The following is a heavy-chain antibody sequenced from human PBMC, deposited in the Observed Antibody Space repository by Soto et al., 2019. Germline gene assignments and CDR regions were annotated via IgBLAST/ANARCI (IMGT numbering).Heavy chain of an antibody. Sequence: QVQLVQSGAEVKKPGSSVKVSCKASGGTFSSYTISWVRQAPGQGLEWMGRIIPILGIANYAQKFQGRVTITADKSTSTAYMELSSLRSEDTAVYYCASSGGSYRRYFDLWGRGTLVTVSS. CDR1: GGTFSSYT. J-gene: IGHJ2*01. CDR3: ASSGGSYRRYFDL. CDR2: IIPILGIA. V-gene: IGHV1-69*02. D-gene: IGHD1-26*01.